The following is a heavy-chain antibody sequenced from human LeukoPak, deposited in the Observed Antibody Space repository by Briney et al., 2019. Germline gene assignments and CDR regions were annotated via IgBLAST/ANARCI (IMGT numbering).Heavy chain of an antibody. Sequence: PSGTLSLTCTVSGGSINSYYWTWIRQPAGKGLEWIGRIYTSGSTNYNPSLKSRVTMSVDTYKNHFSLKLNSVTAADTAVYYCARDRPYGGNSPPDAFDIWGQGTMVTVSS. J-gene: IGHJ3*02. CDR3: ARDRPYGGNSPPDAFDI. CDR1: GGSINSYY. D-gene: IGHD4-23*01. CDR2: IYTSGST. V-gene: IGHV4-4*07.